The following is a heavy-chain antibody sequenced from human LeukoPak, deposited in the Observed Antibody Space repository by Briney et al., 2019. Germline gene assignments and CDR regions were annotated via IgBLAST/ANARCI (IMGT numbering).Heavy chain of an antibody. Sequence: GGSLRLSCAASGFTFSSSAMTWVRQAPGKGLEWVSAISASGGSTYYADSVKGRFTISRDNSKNTLYLQMNSLRAEDTAVYYCAKDLSGHDYWGQGTLVTVSS. CDR1: GFTFSSSA. V-gene: IGHV3-23*01. CDR3: AKDLSGHDY. CDR2: ISASGGST. J-gene: IGHJ4*02.